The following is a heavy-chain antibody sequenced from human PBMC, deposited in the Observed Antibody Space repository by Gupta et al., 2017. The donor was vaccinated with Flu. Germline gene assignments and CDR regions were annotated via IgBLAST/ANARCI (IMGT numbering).Heavy chain of an antibody. V-gene: IGHV3-33*01. CDR1: GFTFSSYG. D-gene: IGHD5-18*01. J-gene: IGHJ5*02. Sequence: QVQLVESGGGVVQPGRSLRLSCAASGFTFSSYGMHWVRQAPGKGLEWVAVIWYDGSNKYYADSVKGRFTISRDNSKNTLYLQMNSLRAEDTAVYYCARPHSYGSGWFDPWGQGTLVTVSS. CDR2: IWYDGSNK. CDR3: ARPHSYGSGWFDP.